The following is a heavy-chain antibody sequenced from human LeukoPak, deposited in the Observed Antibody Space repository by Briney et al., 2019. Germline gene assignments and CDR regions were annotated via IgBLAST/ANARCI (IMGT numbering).Heavy chain of an antibody. J-gene: IGHJ5*02. CDR1: GGSFSGYY. Sequence: SETLSLTCAVYGGSFSGYYWSWIRQPPGKGLEWIGEINHSGSTNYNPSLKSRVTISVDTSKNQFSLKLSSVTAADTAVYYCARIDCGGDCYRDPPRYNWFDPWGQGTLVTVSS. CDR3: ARIDCGGDCYRDPPRYNWFDP. CDR2: INHSGST. V-gene: IGHV4-34*01. D-gene: IGHD2-21*02.